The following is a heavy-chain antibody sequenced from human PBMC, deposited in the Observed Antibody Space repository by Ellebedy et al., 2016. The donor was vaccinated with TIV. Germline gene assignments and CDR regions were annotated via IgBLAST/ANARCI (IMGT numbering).Heavy chain of an antibody. J-gene: IGHJ4*02. D-gene: IGHD2-15*01. V-gene: IGHV3-23*01. CDR1: GFTFSSYA. Sequence: PGGSLRLSCVASGFTFSSYAMSWVRQAPGKGPEWVSGIVASGRYPYYADSVRGRFTISRDNSKNVLYLQMNSLIAEDTAVYYCAKEEKPGGSPLFDCWGQGTLVTVSS. CDR3: AKEEKPGGSPLFDC. CDR2: IVASGRYP.